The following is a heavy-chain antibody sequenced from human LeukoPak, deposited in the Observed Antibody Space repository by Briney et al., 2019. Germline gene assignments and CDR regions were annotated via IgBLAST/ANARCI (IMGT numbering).Heavy chain of an antibody. V-gene: IGHV1-58*02. CDR3: AAVRSSYYYYGMDV. CDR2: IVVGSGNT. D-gene: IGHD6-6*01. CDR1: GFTFTSST. Sequence: SVKVSCKASGFTFTSSTMQWVRQARGQRLEWIGWIVVGSGNTHYAQKFQERVTVTRDMSTSTAYMELSSLRSEDTAVYYCAAVRSSYYYYGMDVWGQGTTVTVSS. J-gene: IGHJ6*02.